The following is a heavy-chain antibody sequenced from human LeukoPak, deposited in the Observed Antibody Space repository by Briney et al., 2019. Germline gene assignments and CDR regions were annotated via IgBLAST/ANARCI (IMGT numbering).Heavy chain of an antibody. Sequence: KPSETLSLTCTVSGGSISSYYWSWIRQPPGRGLEWIGYIYYSGSTNYNPSLKSRVTISVDTSKNQFSLKLTSVTAADAAVYYCAREEYSYGFGFWGQGTLVSVSS. CDR3: AREEYSYGFGF. J-gene: IGHJ5*01. V-gene: IGHV4-59*01. CDR1: GGSISSYY. D-gene: IGHD5-18*01. CDR2: IYYSGST.